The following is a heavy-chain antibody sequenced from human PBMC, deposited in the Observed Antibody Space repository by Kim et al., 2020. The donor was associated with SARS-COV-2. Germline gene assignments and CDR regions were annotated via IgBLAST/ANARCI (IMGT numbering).Heavy chain of an antibody. Sequence: SETLSLTCAVYGGAFSGYYWSWIRQFPGKRLEWIGEINHGGTTNYNPSLKSRVTISLDTTRKQFSLKLTSMTAADTAVYYCARGDEWELLPFDYWGQGTQVSVSS. D-gene: IGHD1-26*01. V-gene: IGHV4-34*01. CDR3: ARGDEWELLPFDY. CDR2: INHGGTT. CDR1: GGAFSGYY. J-gene: IGHJ4*02.